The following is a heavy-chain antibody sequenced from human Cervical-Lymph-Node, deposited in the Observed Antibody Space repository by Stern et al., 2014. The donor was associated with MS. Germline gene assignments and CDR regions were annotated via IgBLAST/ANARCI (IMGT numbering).Heavy chain of an antibody. CDR2: MNPNSGNT. J-gene: IGHJ3*02. Sequence: VQLVESGAEVKKPGASVKVSCKASGYTFTSYDINWVRQATGQGLEWMGWMNPNSGNTGYAQKFQGRVTMTRNTSISTAYRELSSLRSEDTAVYYCARERAYYDFWSGYRGDAFDIWGQGTMVTVSS. D-gene: IGHD3-3*01. V-gene: IGHV1-8*01. CDR1: GYTFTSYD. CDR3: ARERAYYDFWSGYRGDAFDI.